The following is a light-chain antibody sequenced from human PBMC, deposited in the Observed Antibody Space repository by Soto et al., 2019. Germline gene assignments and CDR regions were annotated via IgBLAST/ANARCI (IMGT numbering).Light chain of an antibody. V-gene: IGKV1-5*01. CDR3: QQYYSYSST. Sequence: DIQMTQSPSTLSASVGDRVTITCRASQSISNWLAWYQQKPGKAPKFLIYDASSLESGVPSRFSGSGSGTEFTLTISILQPDDFATYYCQQYYSYSSTFGPGTKVYIK. CDR1: QSISNW. J-gene: IGKJ3*01. CDR2: DAS.